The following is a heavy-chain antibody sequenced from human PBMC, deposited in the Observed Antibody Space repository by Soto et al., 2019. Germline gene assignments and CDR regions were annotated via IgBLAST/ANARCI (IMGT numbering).Heavy chain of an antibody. D-gene: IGHD3-10*01. J-gene: IGHJ4*03. V-gene: IGHV3-23*01. CDR1: GFTFSSNA. CDR2: VSGDGYAS. Sequence: EVRLLESGGGLVQPGGSLRLSCAGSGFTFSSNAMSWVRQAPGKGLEWVSSVSGDGYASDYADSVKGRFTVSRHNSKNTLYLQMNSLRAEDTAVYYCAKRHYYGSGSFPLATWGQGTLVTVSS. CDR3: AKRHYYGSGSFPLAT.